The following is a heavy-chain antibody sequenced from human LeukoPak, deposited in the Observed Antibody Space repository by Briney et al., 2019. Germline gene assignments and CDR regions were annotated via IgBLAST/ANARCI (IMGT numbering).Heavy chain of an antibody. CDR3: ARGKYYFDY. J-gene: IGHJ4*02. Sequence: SETLSLTCTVSVDSISGYYWSWIRQPPGKGLEWVGYMYYSGNTNYNPSLKSRLTTSLDTSKNQFSLKLSSVTAADTAVYYCARGKYYFDYWGQGTLVTVSS. V-gene: IGHV4-59*01. CDR2: MYYSGNT. CDR1: VDSISGYY.